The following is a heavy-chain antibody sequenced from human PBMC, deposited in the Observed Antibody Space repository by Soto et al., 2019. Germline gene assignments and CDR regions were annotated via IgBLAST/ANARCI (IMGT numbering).Heavy chain of an antibody. Sequence: SETLSLTCTVSGGSITSYYWNWIRQSPGKGLEWIGYIYYSGSTNYNPSLQSRVTISVDTSKKQFSLKLSSMTAADTAVYYCADYRGSLVWFEPWGQGTLVTVSS. CDR1: GGSITSYY. V-gene: IGHV4-59*08. CDR2: IYYSGST. CDR3: ADYRGSLVWFEP. J-gene: IGHJ5*02. D-gene: IGHD6-25*01.